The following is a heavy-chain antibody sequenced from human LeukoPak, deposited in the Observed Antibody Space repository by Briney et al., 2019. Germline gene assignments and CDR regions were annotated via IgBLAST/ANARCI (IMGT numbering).Heavy chain of an antibody. V-gene: IGHV4-30-4*01. J-gene: IGHJ4*02. CDR2: IYYSGST. CDR1: GGSISSVDYY. D-gene: IGHD6-19*01. CDR3: ARQQWLDYFDL. Sequence: SQTLSLTCAVSGGSISSVDYYWSWIRQPPGKGLEWIGYIYYSGSTNYNPSLKSRVTISVDTSKNQFSLKLSSVTAADTAVYYCARQQWLDYFDLWGQETLVTVSS.